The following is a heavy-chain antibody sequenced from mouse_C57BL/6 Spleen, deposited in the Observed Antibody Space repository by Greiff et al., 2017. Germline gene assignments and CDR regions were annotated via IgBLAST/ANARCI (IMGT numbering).Heavy chain of an antibody. D-gene: IGHD1-1*01. CDR1: GYTFTSYW. V-gene: IGHV1-69*01. CDR3: ARSITTVPWYFDV. Sequence: VQLQQPGAELVMPGASVKLSCKASGYTFTSYWMHWVKQRPGQGLGWIGEIDPSDSYTNYNQKFKGKSTLTVDKSSSTAYMQLSSLTSEDSAVYYCARSITTVPWYFDVWGTGTTVTVSS. J-gene: IGHJ1*03. CDR2: IDPSDSYT.